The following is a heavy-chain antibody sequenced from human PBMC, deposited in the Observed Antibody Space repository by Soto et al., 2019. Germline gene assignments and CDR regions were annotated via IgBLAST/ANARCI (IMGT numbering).Heavy chain of an antibody. D-gene: IGHD5-18*01. Sequence: EMQLLESGGGLVQPGGSLRLSCVASGFTFSSYGMSWVRQAPGKGLEWVAGISGISGRPDYADSVKGRFTISRDNSNNILYLQLNSLRAEDTAIYYCAKQRKYRAYYYPMDVWGQGATVTVSS. CDR2: ISGISGRP. CDR1: GFTFSSYG. J-gene: IGHJ6*02. CDR3: AKQRKYRAYYYPMDV. V-gene: IGHV3-23*01.